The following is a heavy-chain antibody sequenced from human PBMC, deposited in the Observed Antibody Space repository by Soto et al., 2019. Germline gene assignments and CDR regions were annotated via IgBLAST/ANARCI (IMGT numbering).Heavy chain of an antibody. CDR3: ARDRDGYNFLGHFDY. CDR1: GGSFSGYY. J-gene: IGHJ4*02. Sequence: ASETLSLTCAVYGGSFSGYYWSWIRQPPGKGLEWIGEINHSGSTNYNPSLKSRVTISVDTSKNQFSLKLSSVTAADTAVYYCARDRDGYNFLGHFDYWGQGTLVTVSS. CDR2: INHSGST. D-gene: IGHD5-12*01. V-gene: IGHV4-34*01.